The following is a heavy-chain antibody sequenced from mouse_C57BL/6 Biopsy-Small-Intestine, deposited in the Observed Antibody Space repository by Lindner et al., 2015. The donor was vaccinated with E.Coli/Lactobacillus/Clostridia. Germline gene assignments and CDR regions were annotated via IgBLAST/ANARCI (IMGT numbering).Heavy chain of an antibody. D-gene: IGHD2-1*01. J-gene: IGHJ4*01. CDR1: GYTFTTSY. CDR2: VNPSGGTR. CDR3: AREVGGPNPGHYYYGLDV. Sequence: SVKVSCKAFGYTFTTSYIHWVRQAPGQGLEWMGIVNPSGGTRAYAYKFRGRVTMTRDTSSSTVYLELSGLRSDDTAVYYCAREVGGPNPGHYYYGLDVWGQGTAVTVSS. V-gene: IGHV1-64*01.